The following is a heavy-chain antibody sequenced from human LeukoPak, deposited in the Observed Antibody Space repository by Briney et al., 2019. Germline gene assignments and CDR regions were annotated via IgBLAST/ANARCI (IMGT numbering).Heavy chain of an antibody. CDR3: ASPSPFTVTTTTHYYGMDV. CDR2: ISSSSSSYI. CDR1: GFTFSSYS. Sequence: GGSLRLSCAASGFTFSSYSMNWVRQAPGKGLEWVSSISSSSSSYIYYADSVKGRFTISRDNAKNSLYLQMNSLRAEDTAVYYCASPSPFTVTTTTHYYGMDVWGQGTTVTVSS. V-gene: IGHV3-21*01. D-gene: IGHD4-17*01. J-gene: IGHJ6*02.